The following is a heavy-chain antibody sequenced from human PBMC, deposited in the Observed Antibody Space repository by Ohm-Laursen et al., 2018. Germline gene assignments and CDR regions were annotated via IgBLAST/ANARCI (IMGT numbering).Heavy chain of an antibody. Sequence: SLRLSCAASGFTFSSYAMSWVRQAPGKGLEWVSAISGSGGSTYYADSVKGRFTISRDNSKNTLYLQMNSLRAEDTAVYYCAKDYYDSSGLSWYFDLRGRGTLVTVSS. CDR2: ISGSGGST. V-gene: IGHV3-23*01. D-gene: IGHD3-22*01. CDR1: GFTFSSYA. J-gene: IGHJ2*01. CDR3: AKDYYDSSGLSWYFDL.